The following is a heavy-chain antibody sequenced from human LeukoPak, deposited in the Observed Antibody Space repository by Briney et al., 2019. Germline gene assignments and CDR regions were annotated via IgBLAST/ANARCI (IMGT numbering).Heavy chain of an antibody. D-gene: IGHD6-13*01. CDR1: GGSISTSSHY. Sequence: SETLSLTCTVSGGSISTSSHYWAWIRQSPGKGLEWIGTIFYTGTTFYSAYFKSRVTISIDTSKNQFSLKLSSLTAADTAVYYCARGISAAMGWFDPWGQGTLVTVSS. CDR3: ARGISAAMGWFDP. CDR2: IFYTGTT. V-gene: IGHV4-39*07. J-gene: IGHJ5*02.